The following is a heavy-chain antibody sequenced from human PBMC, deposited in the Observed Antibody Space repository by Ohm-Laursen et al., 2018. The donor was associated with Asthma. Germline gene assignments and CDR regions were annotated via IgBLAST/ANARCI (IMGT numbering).Heavy chain of an antibody. D-gene: IGHD5-18*01. J-gene: IGHJ4*02. CDR3: ARLNTAMVFFDY. V-gene: IGHV4-31*03. CDR2: IYYSGIT. Sequence: SQILSLTCTVSGDSISSGNNYWSWIRQHPGKGLEWIGYIYYSGITYSNPSLRSRVSISVDTSKNQFSLKLSSVTAADTAVYYCARLNTAMVFFDYWGQGTLVTVSS. CDR1: GDSISSGNNY.